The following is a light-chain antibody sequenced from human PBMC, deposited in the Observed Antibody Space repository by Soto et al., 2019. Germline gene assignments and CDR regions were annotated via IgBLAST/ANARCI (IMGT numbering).Light chain of an antibody. CDR1: QSIRNY. CDR2: DAS. CDR3: QQRSNWPLT. J-gene: IGKJ3*01. V-gene: IGKV3-11*01. Sequence: EIVLTQSPATLSLSPGERATLSCRASQSIRNYLAWYQQKPGQSPSLLIYDASNRATDVPARFSGSGSGTDFTLSISSLEPEDFAVYFCQQRSNWPLTFGPGTKVDIK.